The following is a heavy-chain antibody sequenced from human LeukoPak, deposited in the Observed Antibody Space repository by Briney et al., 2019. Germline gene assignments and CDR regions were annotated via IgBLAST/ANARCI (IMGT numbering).Heavy chain of an antibody. CDR3: ASPHIVVVPAANHLEA. Sequence: GGSLRLSCAASGFTFSSYAMSWVRQAPGKGLEWVSGISGTGDSTYYADSVKGRFTISRDNSKNTLYLQMNSLRAEDTAVYYCASPHIVVVPAANHLEAWGQGTLVTVSS. V-gene: IGHV3-23*01. J-gene: IGHJ5*02. CDR1: GFTFSSYA. D-gene: IGHD2-2*01. CDR2: ISGTGDST.